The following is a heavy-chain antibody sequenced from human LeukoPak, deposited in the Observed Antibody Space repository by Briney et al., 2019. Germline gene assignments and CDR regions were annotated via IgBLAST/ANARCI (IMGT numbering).Heavy chain of an antibody. CDR2: DIGRGGST. D-gene: IGHD3-10*01. Sequence: GGALRLFCAASGVRFCGYVVRWGRREPGEGGEWGSGDIGRGGSTYYADSVQGRFTISSDNSKNTLYLQMNGLRADDTAGYYCAKEGSMKGAFDIWGQGTMVTVSS. J-gene: IGHJ3*02. CDR3: AKEGSMKGAFDI. CDR1: GVRFCGYV. V-gene: IGHV3-23*01.